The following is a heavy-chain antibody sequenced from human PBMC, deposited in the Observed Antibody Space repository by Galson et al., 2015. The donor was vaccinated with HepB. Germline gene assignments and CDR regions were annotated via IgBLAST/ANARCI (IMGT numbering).Heavy chain of an antibody. J-gene: IGHJ5*02. V-gene: IGHV2-70*11. Sequence: ALVKPTQTLTLTCTFSGFSLSTSGMCVSWIRQPPGKALEWLARIDWDDDKYYSTSLKTRLTISKDTSKNQVVLTMTNMDPVDPATYYCARDYYGSGSYLGWFDPWGQGTLVTVSS. CDR1: GFSLSTSGMC. CDR3: ARDYYGSGSYLGWFDP. D-gene: IGHD3-10*01. CDR2: IDWDDDK.